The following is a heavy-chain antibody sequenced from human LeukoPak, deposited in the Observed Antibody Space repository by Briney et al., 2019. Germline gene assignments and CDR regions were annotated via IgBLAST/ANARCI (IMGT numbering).Heavy chain of an antibody. CDR1: GGSISSYY. D-gene: IGHD4/OR15-4a*01. CDR2: IYYSGST. Sequence: SETLSLTCTVSGGSISSYYWSWIRQPPGKGLEWIGYIYYSGSTNYNPSLKSRVTISVDPSKNQFSLKLSSVTAADTAVYYCARDKDYMTYFDYWGQGTLVTVSS. V-gene: IGHV4-59*12. CDR3: ARDKDYMTYFDY. J-gene: IGHJ4*02.